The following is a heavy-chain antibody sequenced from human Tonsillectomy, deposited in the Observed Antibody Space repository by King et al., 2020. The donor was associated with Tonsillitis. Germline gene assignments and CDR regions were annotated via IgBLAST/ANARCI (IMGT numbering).Heavy chain of an antibody. V-gene: IGHV5-51*01. J-gene: IGHJ3*02. Sequence: VQLVESGAEVKKPGESLKIFCKASGYDFSTYWIAWVRQMHGKGLEWMGIIYPDDFDSRYSPSFQGQVTISVDKSVSTAYLQWSSLKASDTAMYYCARQGEYYYDSSGYYPIASFDIWGLGTMVTVSS. CDR2: IYPDDFDS. CDR3: ARQGEYYYDSSGYYPIASFDI. CDR1: GYDFSTYW. D-gene: IGHD3-22*01.